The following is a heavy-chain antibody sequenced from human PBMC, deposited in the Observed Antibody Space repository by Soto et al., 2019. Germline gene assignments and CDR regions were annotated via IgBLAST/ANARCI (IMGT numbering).Heavy chain of an antibody. D-gene: IGHD2-15*01. Sequence: ASVKVSCKASGYTFTGYGISWVRQAPGQGLEWMGWISAYNGNTNYAQKLQGRVTMTTDTSTSTAYMELRSLRSDDTAVYYCARELEVVTGTYYYYGMDVWGQGTTVTVSS. CDR1: GYTFTGYG. CDR3: ARELEVVTGTYYYYGMDV. CDR2: ISAYNGNT. J-gene: IGHJ6*02. V-gene: IGHV1-18*01.